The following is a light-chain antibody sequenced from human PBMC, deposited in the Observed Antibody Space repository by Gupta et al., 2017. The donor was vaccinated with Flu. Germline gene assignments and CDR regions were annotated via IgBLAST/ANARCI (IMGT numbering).Light chain of an antibody. Sequence: TISCTGTASDVGGYNSVSWYQQRPGTAPKLMINDVSNRPSGMSNRFSGSKSGSTASLTISGLQAEDEADYYCSAYTSGSTLVVAFGGGTKLTVL. V-gene: IGLV2-14*04. J-gene: IGLJ2*01. CDR2: DVS. CDR3: SAYTSGSTLVVA. CDR1: ASDVGGYNS.